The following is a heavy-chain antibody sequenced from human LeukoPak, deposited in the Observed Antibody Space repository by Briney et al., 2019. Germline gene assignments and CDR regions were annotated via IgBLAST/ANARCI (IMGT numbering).Heavy chain of an antibody. V-gene: IGHV1-18*01. CDR1: GYTFTSYG. J-gene: IGHJ4*02. CDR3: ARDPYPFTFGGVIVKVFDY. CDR2: ISAYNGNT. D-gene: IGHD3-16*02. Sequence: GASVKVSCKASGYTFTSYGISWVRQAPGQGLEWMGWISAYNGNTNYAQKLQGRVTMTTDTSTSTAYMELRSLRSDDTAVYYCARDPYPFTFGGVIVKVFDYWGQGTLVTVSS.